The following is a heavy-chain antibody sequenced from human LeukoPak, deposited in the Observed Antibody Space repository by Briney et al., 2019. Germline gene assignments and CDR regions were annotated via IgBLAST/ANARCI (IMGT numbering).Heavy chain of an antibody. CDR3: ARDLGGSSTS. Sequence: GGSLRLSCAASGVAFSSYSMNWVRQAPGKGLEWVSYISSSSSSIYYADSVKGRFTISRDNAKNTLYLQMNSLRAEDTAVYYCARDLGGSSTSWGQGTLVTVSS. J-gene: IGHJ4*02. V-gene: IGHV3-48*04. CDR1: GVAFSSYS. CDR2: ISSSSSSI. D-gene: IGHD2-2*01.